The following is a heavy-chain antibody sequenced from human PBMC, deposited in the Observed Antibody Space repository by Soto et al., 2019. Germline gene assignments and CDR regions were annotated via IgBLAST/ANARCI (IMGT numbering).Heavy chain of an antibody. CDR3: ARDGLLFSGPYRPSRFDY. CDR1: GFKFSDYW. V-gene: IGHV3-7*03. Sequence: DVQLVESGGGLVQPGRSLRLSCAASGFKFSDYWMSWVRQAPGKGLEWVGNIKHDTSEAHYADSVKGRFTITRDNIKNFLFLQMNGLRSDDTAPYYCARDGLLFSGPYRPSRFDYWGLGTLVTVSS. J-gene: IGHJ4*02. CDR2: IKHDTSEA. D-gene: IGHD3-16*02.